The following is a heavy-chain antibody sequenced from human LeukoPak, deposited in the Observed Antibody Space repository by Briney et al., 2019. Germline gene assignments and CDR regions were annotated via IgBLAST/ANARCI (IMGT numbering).Heavy chain of an antibody. CDR3: AKEGGRSSSSGNWFDP. CDR2: ISGSGGST. CDR1: GFTVSSYA. J-gene: IGHJ5*02. D-gene: IGHD6-6*01. V-gene: IGHV3-23*01. Sequence: PGGSLRLSCAASGFTVSSYAMSWVRQAPGKGLEWVSAISGSGGSTYYADSVKGRFTISRDNSKNTLYLQMNSLRAEDTAVYYCAKEGGRSSSSGNWFDPWGQGTLVTVSS.